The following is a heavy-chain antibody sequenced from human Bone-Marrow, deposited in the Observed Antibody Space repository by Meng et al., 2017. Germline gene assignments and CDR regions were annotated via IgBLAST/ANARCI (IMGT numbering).Heavy chain of an antibody. D-gene: IGHD1-26*01. V-gene: IGHV3-30*01. CDR2: ISFDGSDK. CDR1: GFTFSNHY. CDR3: ARDLVKGPSGSYYHYYYYYGMDV. Sequence: GESLKISCAASGFTFSNHYMTWVRLAPGKGLEWVALISFDGSDKYYADSVKGRFTISRDNSKNTLYLQMNSLRAEDTAVYYCARDLVKGPSGSYYHYYYYYGMDVWGQGTTVTVSS. J-gene: IGHJ6*02.